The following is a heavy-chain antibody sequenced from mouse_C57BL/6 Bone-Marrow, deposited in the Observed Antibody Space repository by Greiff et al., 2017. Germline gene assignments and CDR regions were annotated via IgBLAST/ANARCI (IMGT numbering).Heavy chain of an antibody. D-gene: IGHD2-1*01. CDR2: IYPGDGDT. CDR1: GYAFSSYW. Sequence: QVQLKQSGAELVKPGASVKISCKASGYAFSSYWMNWVKQRPGKGLEWIGQIYPGDGDTNYNGKFKGKATLTADKSSSTAYMQLSSLTSEDSAVYFCARSRNGNSFYAMDYWGQGTSVTVSS. J-gene: IGHJ4*01. CDR3: ARSRNGNSFYAMDY. V-gene: IGHV1-80*01.